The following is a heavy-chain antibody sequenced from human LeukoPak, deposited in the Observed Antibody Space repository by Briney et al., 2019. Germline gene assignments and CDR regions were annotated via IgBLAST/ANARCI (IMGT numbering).Heavy chain of an antibody. CDR2: IFGNGDTT. J-gene: IGHJ4*02. V-gene: IGHV3-53*01. Sequence: GGSLRLSCAASGFTVSSNYMSWVRQAPGKGLERVSIIFGNGDTTYYADSVKGRFTVSRDNSKDTLYLQMNDLRPDDTAIYYCAKRNTMVRGGPCFDYWGQGLLVTVSS. CDR3: AKRNTMVRGGPCFDY. D-gene: IGHD3-10*01. CDR1: GFTVSSNY.